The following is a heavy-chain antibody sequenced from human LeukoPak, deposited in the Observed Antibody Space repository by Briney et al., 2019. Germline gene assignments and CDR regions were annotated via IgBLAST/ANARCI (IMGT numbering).Heavy chain of an antibody. CDR1: GFTFSSYA. Sequence: PGGSLRLSCAASGFTFSSYAMSWVRQAPGKGLEWVSAISGSGGSTYYADSVKGRFTLSRDNSKNTLYLQMNSLRAEDTAVYYCARGESDCSSTSCYRGIDYWGQGTLVTVSS. CDR2: ISGSGGST. CDR3: ARGESDCSSTSCYRGIDY. J-gene: IGHJ4*02. V-gene: IGHV3-23*01. D-gene: IGHD2-2*02.